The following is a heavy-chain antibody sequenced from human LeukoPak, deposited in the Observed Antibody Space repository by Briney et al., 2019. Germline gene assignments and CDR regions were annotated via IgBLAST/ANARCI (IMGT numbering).Heavy chain of an antibody. CDR1: GGTFSSYA. CDR2: IIPIFGTA. Sequence: SVKVSCKASGGTFSSYAISWVRQAPGQGLEWMGGIIPIFGTANYAQKFQGRVTITADESTSTAYMELSSLRSEDTAVYYCARLAAAGLYYYYYMDVWGKGTTVTVSS. V-gene: IGHV1-69*13. D-gene: IGHD6-13*01. J-gene: IGHJ6*03. CDR3: ARLAAAGLYYYYYMDV.